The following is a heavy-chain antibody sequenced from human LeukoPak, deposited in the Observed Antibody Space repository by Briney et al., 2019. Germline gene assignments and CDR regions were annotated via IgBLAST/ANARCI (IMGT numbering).Heavy chain of an antibody. D-gene: IGHD3-22*01. Sequence: GESLKISCKGSGYSSTSYWIGWVRQMPGKGLEWMGIIYPGDSDTRYSPSFQGQVTISADKSISTAYLQWSSLKASDAAMYYCARPGSSGYYPIDYWGQGTLVTVSS. CDR1: GYSSTSYW. J-gene: IGHJ4*02. V-gene: IGHV5-51*01. CDR3: ARPGSSGYYPIDY. CDR2: IYPGDSDT.